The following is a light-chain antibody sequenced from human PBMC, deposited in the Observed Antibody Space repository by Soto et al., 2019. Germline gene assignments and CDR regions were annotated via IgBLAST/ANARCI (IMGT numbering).Light chain of an antibody. CDR1: SSDVGRYNY. Sequence: QSALTQPASVSGSRGQSITISCTGTSSDVGRYNYVSWYQQHPGKAPKLMIYDVSIRPSGVSDRFSGSKSGNTASLTISGLQAEDEADYYCSSYTSSSTVVFGGGTKLTVL. J-gene: IGLJ3*02. CDR3: SSYTSSSTVV. CDR2: DVS. V-gene: IGLV2-14*03.